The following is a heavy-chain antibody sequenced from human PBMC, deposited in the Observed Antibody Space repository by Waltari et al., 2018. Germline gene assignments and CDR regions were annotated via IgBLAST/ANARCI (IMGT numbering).Heavy chain of an antibody. CDR3: ARHSGWLHPFDY. CDR2: IYYSGST. CDR1: GGSISSYY. J-gene: IGHJ4*02. V-gene: IGHV4-59*08. D-gene: IGHD5-12*01. Sequence: QVQLQESGPGLVKPSETLSLTCTVSGGSISSYYWSWIRQPPGKGLEWIGYIYYSGSTNHNPSLKSRVTISVDTSKNQFSLKLSSVTAADTAVYYCARHSGWLHPFDYWGQGTLVTVSS.